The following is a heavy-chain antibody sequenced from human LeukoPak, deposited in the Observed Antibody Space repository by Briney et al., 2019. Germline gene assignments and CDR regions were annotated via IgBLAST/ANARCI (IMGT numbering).Heavy chain of an antibody. CDR1: GFTFSSYA. D-gene: IGHD3-10*01. Sequence: GGSLRLSCAASGFTFSSYAMSWVRQAPGKGLEWVSGISGGGGSTYYADSVKGRFTISRDNSKNTLYLQMNSLRVEDTAVYYCAKDHVRGFGELFFDYWGQGTLVTVSS. CDR2: ISGGGGST. CDR3: AKDHVRGFGELFFDY. J-gene: IGHJ4*02. V-gene: IGHV3-23*01.